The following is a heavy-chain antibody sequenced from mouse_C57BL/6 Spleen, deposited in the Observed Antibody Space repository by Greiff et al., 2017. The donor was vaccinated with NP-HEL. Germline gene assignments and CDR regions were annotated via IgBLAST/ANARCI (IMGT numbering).Heavy chain of an antibody. D-gene: IGHD2-4*01. CDR3: ASLYYDYVYAMDY. V-gene: IGHV3-6*01. CDR1: GYSITSGYY. Sequence: VQLQQSGPGLVKPSQSLSLTCSVTGYSITSGYYWNWIRQFPGNKLEWMGYISYDGSNNCNPSLKNRISITRDTSKNQFFLKLNSVTTEDTATYYCASLYYDYVYAMDYWGQGTSVTVSS. CDR2: ISYDGSN. J-gene: IGHJ4*01.